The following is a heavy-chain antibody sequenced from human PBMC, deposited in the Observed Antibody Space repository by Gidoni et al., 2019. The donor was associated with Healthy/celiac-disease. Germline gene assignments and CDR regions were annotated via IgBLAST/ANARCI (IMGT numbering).Heavy chain of an antibody. CDR1: GFTFDDYA. V-gene: IGHV3-9*01. Sequence: EVQLVESGGGLVQPGRSLRLSCAASGFTFDDYAMHWVRQAPGKGLEWVSGISWNSGSIGYADSVKGRFTISRDNAKNSLYLQMNSLRTEDTALYYCAKDTYSRPDWYFDLWGRGTLVTVSS. CDR2: ISWNSGSI. D-gene: IGHD2-21*01. CDR3: AKDTYSRPDWYFDL. J-gene: IGHJ2*01.